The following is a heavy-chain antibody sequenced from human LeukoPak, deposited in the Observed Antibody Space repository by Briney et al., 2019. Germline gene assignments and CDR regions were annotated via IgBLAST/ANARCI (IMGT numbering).Heavy chain of an antibody. V-gene: IGHV3-7*01. CDR2: INPEGSQT. D-gene: IGHD5-24*01. CDR3: AAWTDRGYNF. Sequence: GGSLRLSCAASGLTFSSSWMNWVRQAPGKGLQWVGNINPEGSQTRFVDSVMGRFTMSEDNAKNALYLQMNNLRVEDTAVFYCAAWTDRGYNFWGQGTVVTVSS. CDR1: GLTFSSSW. J-gene: IGHJ4*02.